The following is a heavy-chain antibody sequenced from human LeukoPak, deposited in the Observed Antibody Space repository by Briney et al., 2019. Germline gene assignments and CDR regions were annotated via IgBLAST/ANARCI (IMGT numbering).Heavy chain of an antibody. CDR3: ARHSGHGYNLTPFDY. V-gene: IGHV4-39*01. CDR2: IYYSGST. J-gene: IGHJ4*02. CDR1: GGSISSSSYY. D-gene: IGHD5-24*01. Sequence: PSETLSLTCTVSGGSISSSSYYWGWIRQPPGKGLEWIGTIYYSGSTYYNPSLKSRVTISVDSSKNQFSPTLSSVTAADTAVYYCARHSGHGYNLTPFDYWGQGTPVTVSS.